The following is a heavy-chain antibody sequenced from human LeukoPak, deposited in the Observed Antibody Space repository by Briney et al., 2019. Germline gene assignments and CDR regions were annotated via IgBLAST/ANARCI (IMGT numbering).Heavy chain of an antibody. CDR2: INTNTGNP. CDR3: ARTKDDYYGSGSYYNPNYAFDI. D-gene: IGHD3-10*01. CDR1: GYTFTSYA. V-gene: IGHV7-4-1*02. Sequence: ASVKVSCKASGYTFTSYAMNWVRQAPGQGLEWMGWINTNTGNPTYAQGFTGRFVFSLDTSVSTAYLQISSLKAEDTAVYYCARTKDDYYGSGSYYNPNYAFDIWGQGTMVTVSS. J-gene: IGHJ3*02.